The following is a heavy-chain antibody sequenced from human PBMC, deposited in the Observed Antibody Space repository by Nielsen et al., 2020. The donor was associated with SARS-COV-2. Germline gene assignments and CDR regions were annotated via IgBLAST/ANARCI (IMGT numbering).Heavy chain of an antibody. CDR3: AKVIYGSGIEIDY. Sequence: GGSLRLSCAASGFTFSSCGMHWVRQAPGKGLEWVAVISYDGSNKYYADSVKGRFTISRDNSKNTLYLQMNSLRAEDTAVYYCAKVIYGSGIEIDYWGQGTLVTVSS. CDR2: ISYDGSNK. J-gene: IGHJ4*02. V-gene: IGHV3-30*18. CDR1: GFTFSSCG. D-gene: IGHD3-10*01.